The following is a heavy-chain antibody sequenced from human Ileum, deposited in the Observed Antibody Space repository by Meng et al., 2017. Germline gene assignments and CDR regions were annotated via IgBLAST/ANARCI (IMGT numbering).Heavy chain of an antibody. CDR3: ATGVDWAKSGNI. Sequence: QVQLGPWGAGLLKPSETLSLTCAVYDGSLGGYYLSWIRQPPRKGLEWVGEIHPGGSTSYNPSLQSRVTIAVDTSKNQFSVTLSSVSAADTAVYYCATGVDWAKSGNIWGQGTLVTVSS. V-gene: IGHV4-34*01. D-gene: IGHD3-9*01. J-gene: IGHJ4*02. CDR2: IHPGGST. CDR1: DGSLGGYY.